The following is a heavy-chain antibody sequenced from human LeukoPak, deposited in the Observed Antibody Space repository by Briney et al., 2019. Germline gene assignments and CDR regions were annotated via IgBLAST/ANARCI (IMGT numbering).Heavy chain of an antibody. CDR2: ILNNGSNK. CDR3: ARAGGYCSGGSCYRGYSWFDP. CDR1: GFTFSSSG. V-gene: IGHV3-33*01. Sequence: AGSLRLSCAASGFTFSSSGMHWVRQAPGKGLEWVAVILNNGSNKYYADSVKGRFTISRDNSKNTLYLQMNSLRVEDTAVYYCARAGGYCSGGSCYRGYSWFDPWGQGTLVTVSS. J-gene: IGHJ5*02. D-gene: IGHD2-15*01.